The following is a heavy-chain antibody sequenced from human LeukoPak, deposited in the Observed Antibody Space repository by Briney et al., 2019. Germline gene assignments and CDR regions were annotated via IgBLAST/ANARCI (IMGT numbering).Heavy chain of an antibody. Sequence: ASVKVSCKASGYTFTGYYMHWVRQAPGQGLEWMGWINPNSGGTNYAQKFQGRVTMTRGTSIGTAYMELSRLRSDDTAVYYCARGGTVGYYYYYYMDVWGKGTTVTVSS. CDR1: GYTFTGYY. J-gene: IGHJ6*03. CDR3: ARGGTVGYYYYYYMDV. V-gene: IGHV1-2*02. D-gene: IGHD3-10*01. CDR2: INPNSGGT.